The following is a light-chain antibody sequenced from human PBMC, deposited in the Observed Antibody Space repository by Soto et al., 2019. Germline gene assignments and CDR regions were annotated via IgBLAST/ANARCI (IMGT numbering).Light chain of an antibody. CDR3: QQYNRCPWT. V-gene: IGKV3-15*01. CDR2: AAS. CDR1: QTVLTN. J-gene: IGKJ1*01. Sequence: LVITRCPATMSESPGARAALLCGASQTVLTNLAWYQQKPGQAPRLLIYAASATAPGIPARFSGSGSGTEFTLTISSLQSEDFAVYYCQQYNRCPWTFGQGTKVDIK.